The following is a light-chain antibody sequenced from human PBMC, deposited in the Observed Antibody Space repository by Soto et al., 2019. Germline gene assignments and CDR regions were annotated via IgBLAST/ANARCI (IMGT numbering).Light chain of an antibody. CDR1: QSVSSY. CDR2: DAS. V-gene: IGKV3-11*01. CDR3: QQRSNWPPIT. Sequence: EIVLPQSPATLSLSPGERATLSCRARQSVSSYLAWYQQKPGQAPRLLIYDASNRSTGIPARFSGSWSGTDFTLTISSLEPEDFVVSYCQQRSNWPPITFGQGTRLEIK. J-gene: IGKJ5*01.